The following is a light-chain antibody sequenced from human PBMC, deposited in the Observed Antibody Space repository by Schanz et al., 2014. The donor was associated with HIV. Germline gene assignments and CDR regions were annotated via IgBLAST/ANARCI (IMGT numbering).Light chain of an antibody. CDR3: ASWNVSLNGRV. J-gene: IGLJ3*02. CDR2: EVS. Sequence: QSALTQPPSASGSPGQSVTISCTGTNSDVGAYNYVSWYQQHPGKAPRLVIFEVSQRPSGVPDRFSGSKSGNTASLTVSGLQAEDEADYYCASWNVSLNGRVFGGGTKVTVL. V-gene: IGLV2-8*01. CDR1: NSDVGAYNY.